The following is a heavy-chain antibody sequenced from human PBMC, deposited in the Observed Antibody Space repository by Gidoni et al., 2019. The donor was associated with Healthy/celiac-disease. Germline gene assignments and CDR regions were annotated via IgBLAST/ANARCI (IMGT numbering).Heavy chain of an antibody. CDR3: ARDGNYGSGSPYYYYGMDV. V-gene: IGHV3-30-3*01. Sequence: QVQLVESGGGVVQPGRSLRLSCAASGFTFSSYAMHWVRQAPGKGLEWVAVISYDGSNKYYADSVKGRFTISRDNSKNTLYLQMNSLRAEDTAVYYCARDGNYGSGSPYYYYGMDVWGQGTTVTVSS. D-gene: IGHD3-10*01. J-gene: IGHJ6*02. CDR1: GFTFSSYA. CDR2: ISYDGSNK.